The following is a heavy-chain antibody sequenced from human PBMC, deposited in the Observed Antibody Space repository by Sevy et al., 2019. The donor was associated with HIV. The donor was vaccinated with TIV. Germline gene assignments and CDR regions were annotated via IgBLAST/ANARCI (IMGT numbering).Heavy chain of an antibody. J-gene: IGHJ6*02. V-gene: IGHV1-69*13. Sequence: ASVKVSCKASGGTFSSYAISWVRQAPGQGLEWMGGIIPIFGTANYAQKFQGRVTITADESTSTAYMELSSLRSEATAVYYCASGASSSFLYYYGMDVWGQGTTVTVSS. CDR2: IIPIFGTA. D-gene: IGHD6-6*01. CDR3: ASGASSSFLYYYGMDV. CDR1: GGTFSSYA.